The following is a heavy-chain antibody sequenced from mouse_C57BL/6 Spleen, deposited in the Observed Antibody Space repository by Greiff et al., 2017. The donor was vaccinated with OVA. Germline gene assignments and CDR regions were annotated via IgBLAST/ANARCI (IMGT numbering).Heavy chain of an antibody. V-gene: IGHV1-4*01. Sequence: QVQLKESGAELARPGASVKMSCKASGYTFTSYTMHWVKQRPGQGLEWIGYINPSSGYTKYNQKFKDKATLTADKSSSTAYMQLSSLTSEDSAVYYCARDGNWDEDYWYFDVWGTGTTVTVSS. CDR3: ARDGNWDEDYWYFDV. D-gene: IGHD4-1*01. CDR2: INPSSGYT. CDR1: GYTFTSYT. J-gene: IGHJ1*03.